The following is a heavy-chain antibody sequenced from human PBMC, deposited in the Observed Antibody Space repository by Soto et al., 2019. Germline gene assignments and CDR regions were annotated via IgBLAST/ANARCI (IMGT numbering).Heavy chain of an antibody. V-gene: IGHV4-39*01. J-gene: IGHJ6*02. Sequence: SETLSLTCTVSGGSISSSSYYWGWIRQPPGKGLEWIGSIYYSGSTYYNPSLNSRVTICVDTSKNQYSLKLSSVTTADTAVYYYARPVAVTADYYGMDVWGQGTTVTVSS. CDR3: ARPVAVTADYYGMDV. D-gene: IGHD3-10*01. CDR1: GGSISSSSYY. CDR2: IYYSGST.